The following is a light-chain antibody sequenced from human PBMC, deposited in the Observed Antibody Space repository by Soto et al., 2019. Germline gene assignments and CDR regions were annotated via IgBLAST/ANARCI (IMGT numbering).Light chain of an antibody. Sequence: DIQITHAPSTVAASVGAIVTITCRCRQTISNGLDGYEKKPGKAPRLLISDASTWVGGVPSRFSGSGSGTEFSLTISSLKPHDFAIYYCQQGVTYPWTFGQGTEV. V-gene: IGKV1-5*01. CDR2: DAS. J-gene: IGKJ1*01. CDR3: QQGVTYPWT. CDR1: QTISNG.